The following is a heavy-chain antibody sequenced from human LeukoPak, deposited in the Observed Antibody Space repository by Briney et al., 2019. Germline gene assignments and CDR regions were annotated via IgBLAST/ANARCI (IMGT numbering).Heavy chain of an antibody. Sequence: GGSLRLSCAASGFTFSLYTMNWVRQAPGKGLEWVASINPDGNKKYSADSVKGRFTISRDNAENSLYLQMNSLRVEDTAFYYCARDLAYSRLDYWGQGMLVTVSS. CDR3: ARDLAYSRLDY. V-gene: IGHV3-7*01. CDR1: GFTFSLYT. D-gene: IGHD5-18*01. J-gene: IGHJ4*02. CDR2: INPDGNKK.